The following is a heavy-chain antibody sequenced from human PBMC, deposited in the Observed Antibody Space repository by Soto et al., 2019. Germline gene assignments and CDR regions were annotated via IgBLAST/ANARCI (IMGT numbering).Heavy chain of an antibody. J-gene: IGHJ3*02. CDR2: IIPILGIA. D-gene: IGHD5-12*01. V-gene: IGHV1-69*04. CDR3: ARDRYSGYDEHANDAFDI. CDR1: GGSFSSYT. Sequence: GASVKVSCKASGGSFSSYTSSWVRQAPGQGLEWMGRIIPILGIANYAQKFQGRVTITADKSTSTAYMELSSLRSEDTAVYYCARDRYSGYDEHANDAFDIWGQGTMVTVSS.